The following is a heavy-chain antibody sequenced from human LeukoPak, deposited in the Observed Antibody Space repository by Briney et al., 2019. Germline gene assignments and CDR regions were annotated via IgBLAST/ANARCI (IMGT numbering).Heavy chain of an antibody. J-gene: IGHJ4*02. CDR3: AKDSPARQRFGYFDY. CDR2: ISGSGGST. Sequence: GGSLRLSCAASGFTFSSYAMSWVRQAPGKGLEWVSAISGSGGSTYYADSVKGRFTISRDNSKNTLYLQMNSLRAEDTVVYYCAKDSPARQRFGYFDYWGQGTLVTVSS. CDR1: GFTFSSYA. D-gene: IGHD3-16*01. V-gene: IGHV3-23*01.